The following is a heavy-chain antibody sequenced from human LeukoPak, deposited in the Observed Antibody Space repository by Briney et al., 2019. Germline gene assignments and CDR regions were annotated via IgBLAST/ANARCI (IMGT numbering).Heavy chain of an antibody. V-gene: IGHV1-46*01. J-gene: IGHJ6*03. Sequence: ASVKVSCKASEYTFTKYSIHWVRQAPGQGLEWMGMINPSDGATTYAQRFQGRVTMTRDMSTTTVYMDLRSLRSEDTAVYFCAREQIGGLSGSWGVLFASYYTYYYTDVWGRGTTVTVSS. D-gene: IGHD1-26*01. CDR1: EYTFTKYS. CDR3: AREQIGGLSGSWGVLFASYYTYYYTDV. CDR2: INPSDGAT.